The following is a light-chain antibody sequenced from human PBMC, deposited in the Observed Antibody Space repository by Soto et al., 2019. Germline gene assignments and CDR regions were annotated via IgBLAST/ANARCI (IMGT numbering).Light chain of an antibody. V-gene: IGKV1-8*01. CDR1: EGISSY. CDR2: AAS. J-gene: IGKJ1*01. Sequence: AIRMTQSPSSLSACTGDRVTITCRASEGISSYLAWYQQKPGKAPKLLIYAASTLQSGVPSRFSGSGSATDFTLTIRCLQSEDFATYYCQQYYSYSWTFGQGTKV. CDR3: QQYYSYSWT.